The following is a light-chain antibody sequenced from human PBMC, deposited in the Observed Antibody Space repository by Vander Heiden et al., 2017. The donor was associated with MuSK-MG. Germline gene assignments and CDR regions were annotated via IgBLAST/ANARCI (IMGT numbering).Light chain of an antibody. CDR3: QQRSNWLT. Sequence: EIVLTQSPATLSLSPGERATLSCRASQSVSSYLAWYQQKPGQAPRLLIYDASNTATGIPARFSGSGSGTDFTLTISSLEAEDFAVYYCQQRSNWLTFGPGTKVDIK. J-gene: IGKJ3*01. CDR2: DAS. CDR1: QSVSSY. V-gene: IGKV3-11*01.